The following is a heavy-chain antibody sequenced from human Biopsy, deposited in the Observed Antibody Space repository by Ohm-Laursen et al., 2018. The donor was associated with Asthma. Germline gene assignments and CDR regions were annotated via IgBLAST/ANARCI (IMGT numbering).Heavy chain of an antibody. CDR3: AMSPTRGPEVWEAFAFDI. J-gene: IGHJ3*02. Sequence: SETLSLTCTVSGGSISSSSYYWGWIRQPPGKGLEWIGSIYYSGSTYYNPSLKSQFTISVDTTKNQFSLRLCSVTAADTAVYYCAMSPTRGPEVWEAFAFDIWGQGTMVTVSS. V-gene: IGHV4-39*01. CDR1: GGSISSSSYY. CDR2: IYYSGST. D-gene: IGHD3-16*01.